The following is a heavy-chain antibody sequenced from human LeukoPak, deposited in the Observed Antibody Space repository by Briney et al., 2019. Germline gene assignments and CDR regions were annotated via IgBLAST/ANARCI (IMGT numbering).Heavy chain of an antibody. CDR3: ASTWGHYYDSSGYYALSFDY. V-gene: IGHV3-7*01. Sequence: GGSLRLSCAATGFTFSAYWMSWVRQAPGKGLEWVANIKQDGSEGKYVDSVKGRFTISRDNTKNSLYLQMNSLRAEDTAVYYCASTWGHYYDSSGYYALSFDYWGQGTLVTVSS. J-gene: IGHJ4*02. CDR2: IKQDGSEG. D-gene: IGHD3-22*01. CDR1: GFTFSAYW.